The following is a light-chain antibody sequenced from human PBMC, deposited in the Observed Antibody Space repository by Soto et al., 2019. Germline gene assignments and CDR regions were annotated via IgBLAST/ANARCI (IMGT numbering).Light chain of an antibody. CDR3: LLSHSGARV. Sequence: QTVVTQEPSLTVSPGGTVTLTCGSSTGTVTSGHYPYWFQQKPGQAPRTLIYDTRNKHSWTPARFSGSLLGGKAGLTLSGAQPEDEAVYYCLLSHSGARVFGGGTQLTVL. CDR1: TGTVTSGHY. J-gene: IGLJ7*01. CDR2: DTR. V-gene: IGLV7-46*01.